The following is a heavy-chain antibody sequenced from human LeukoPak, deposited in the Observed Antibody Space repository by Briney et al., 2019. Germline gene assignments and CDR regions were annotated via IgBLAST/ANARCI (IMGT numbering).Heavy chain of an antibody. Sequence: GRSLRLSCAASGFTFSSYGMHWVRQAPGKGLEWVAVISYDGSNKYYADSVKGRFTISRDNSKNTLYLQMNSLRAEDTAVYYCARDRKDTVRSYFFDFWGQGTLVTVSS. CDR2: ISYDGSNK. V-gene: IGHV3-30*03. D-gene: IGHD1-14*01. CDR1: GFTFSSYG. CDR3: ARDRKDTVRSYFFDF. J-gene: IGHJ4*02.